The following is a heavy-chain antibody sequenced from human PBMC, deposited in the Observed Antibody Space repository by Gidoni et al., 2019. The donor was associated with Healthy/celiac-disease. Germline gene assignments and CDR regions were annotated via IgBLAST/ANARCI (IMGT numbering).Heavy chain of an antibody. CDR1: GGSISSYY. CDR2: IYYSGST. Sequence: QVQLQESGPGLVKPSETLSLTCTVSGGSISSYYWSWIRQPPGKGLEWIGYIYYSGSTNYNPSLKSRVTISVDTSKNQFSLKLSSVTAADTAVYYCARDKSWYFDLWGRGTLVTVSS. CDR3: ARDKSWYFDL. V-gene: IGHV4-59*01. J-gene: IGHJ2*01.